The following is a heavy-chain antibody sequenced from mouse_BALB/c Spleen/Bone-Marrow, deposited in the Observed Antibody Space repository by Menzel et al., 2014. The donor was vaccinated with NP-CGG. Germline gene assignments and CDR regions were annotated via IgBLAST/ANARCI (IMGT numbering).Heavy chain of an antibody. D-gene: IGHD4-1*01. V-gene: IGHV1-63*02. CDR2: IYPGGGYT. J-gene: IGHJ2*01. CDR1: GYTFTNYW. CDR3: ARRGTGVDY. Sequence: VKLMESGAELVRPGTSVKISCKASGYTFTNYWLGWVKQRPGHGLEWIGDIYPGGGYTNYNEKFKGKATLTADTSPSTAYMQLSSLTSEDSAVYFCARRGTGVDYWGQGTTLTVSS.